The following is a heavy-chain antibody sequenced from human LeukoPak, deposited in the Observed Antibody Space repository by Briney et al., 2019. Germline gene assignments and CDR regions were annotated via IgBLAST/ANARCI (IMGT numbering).Heavy chain of an antibody. J-gene: IGHJ4*02. CDR3: AKDRRDFWSGHYVYFDY. CDR1: GFTFSNFA. D-gene: IGHD3-3*01. CDR2: IGGSGGTT. Sequence: GGFLRLSCAASGFTFSNFAMSWIRQAPGKGLEWVSGIGGSGGTTDYADSVKGRSTISRDKSKNTLFLQVTSLRAEDTAVYYCAKDRRDFWSGHYVYFDYWGRGTLVTVSS. V-gene: IGHV3-23*01.